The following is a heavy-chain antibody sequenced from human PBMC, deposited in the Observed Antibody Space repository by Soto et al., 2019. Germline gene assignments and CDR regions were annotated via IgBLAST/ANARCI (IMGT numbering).Heavy chain of an antibody. CDR3: ARGLKIRHDAFDL. J-gene: IGHJ3*01. V-gene: IGHV3-53*01. CDR2: IYSDGST. CDR1: GFTVSNNY. D-gene: IGHD3-22*01. Sequence: LRLSCAPSGFTVSNNYMNWVRQAPGKGLEWVSIIYSDGSTYYADYVKGRFTISRDNSKNTLYLQMDSLRAEDTAVYFCARGLKIRHDAFDLWGPGTMVTVSS.